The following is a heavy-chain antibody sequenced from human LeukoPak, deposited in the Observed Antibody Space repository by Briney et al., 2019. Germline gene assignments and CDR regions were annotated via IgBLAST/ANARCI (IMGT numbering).Heavy chain of an antibody. CDR2: IRYDGSNK. CDR3: AKDGRLYYYDSSGYFLDY. CDR1: GFTFSSYG. J-gene: IGHJ4*02. V-gene: IGHV3-30*02. D-gene: IGHD3-22*01. Sequence: PGGSLRLSCAASGFTFSSYGMHWVRQAPGKGLEWVAFIRYDGSNKYYADSVKGRFTISRDNSKNTLYLQMNSLRAEDTAVYYCAKDGRLYYYDSSGYFLDYWGQGTLVTVSS.